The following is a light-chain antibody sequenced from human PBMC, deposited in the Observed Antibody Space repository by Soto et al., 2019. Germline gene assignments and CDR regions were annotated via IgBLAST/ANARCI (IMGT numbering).Light chain of an antibody. CDR3: QTWGTGIRV. CDR2: VNSDGSH. CDR1: SGRSSYA. J-gene: IGLJ3*02. Sequence: QPVLTQSPSASASLGASVKLTCTLSSGRSSYAIAWHQQQPEKGPRYLMKVNSDGSHNKGDGIPDRFSGSSSGAERYLTISSLQSEDEADYYCQTWGTGIRVFGGGTKLTVL. V-gene: IGLV4-69*01.